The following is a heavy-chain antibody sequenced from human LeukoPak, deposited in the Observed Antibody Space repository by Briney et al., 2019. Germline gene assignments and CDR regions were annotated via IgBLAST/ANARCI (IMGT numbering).Heavy chain of an antibody. CDR3: ARAGYSSGWYLHDY. J-gene: IGHJ4*02. CDR2: IYYSGST. CDR1: GGSISSYY. Sequence: SETLSLTCTVSGGSISSYYWSWIRQPPGKGLEWIGYIYYSGSTNYNPSLKSRVTISVDTSKNQFSLKLSSVPAADTAVYYCARAGYSSGWYLHDYWGQGTLVTVSS. D-gene: IGHD6-19*01. V-gene: IGHV4-59*01.